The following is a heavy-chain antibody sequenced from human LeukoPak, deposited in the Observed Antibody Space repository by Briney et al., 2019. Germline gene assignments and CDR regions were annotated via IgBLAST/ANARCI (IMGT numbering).Heavy chain of an antibody. J-gene: IGHJ5*02. CDR3: ARDSRVGGFDP. D-gene: IGHD1-26*01. CDR1: GGSISSYY. CDR2: IYYSGST. Sequence: PSETLSLTCTVSGGSISSYYWSWIRQPPGKGLEWIGYIYYSGSTNYNPSLNSRVTISVDRSKNQFSLKLTSVTAADTAMYYCARDSRVGGFDPWGQGTLVTVSS. V-gene: IGHV4-59*12.